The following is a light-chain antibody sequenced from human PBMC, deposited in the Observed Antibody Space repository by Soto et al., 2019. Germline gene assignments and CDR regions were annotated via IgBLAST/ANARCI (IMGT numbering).Light chain of an antibody. CDR3: QQYYTTPYT. CDR1: QRVLFSSNNKNY. V-gene: IGKV4-1*01. CDR2: WAS. J-gene: IGKJ2*01. Sequence: DIVMTQTPDSLAVSLGERATINCKSSQRVLFSSNNKNYLAWYQQKPGQPPKLLIYWASTRESGVPDRFSGSGYGTDFTHTISSLQAEDGAVYYCQQYYTTPYTFGQGTKLEIK.